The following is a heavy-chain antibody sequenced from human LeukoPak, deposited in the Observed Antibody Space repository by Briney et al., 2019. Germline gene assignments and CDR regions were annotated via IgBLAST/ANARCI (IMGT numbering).Heavy chain of an antibody. CDR2: INPSGGST. D-gene: IGHD3-9*01. CDR3: AREREYYDILTGYYHAGFDY. Sequence: ASVKVSCKASGYTFTSYYMHWVRQAPGQGLEWTGIINPSGGSTSYAQKFQGRVTMTRDTSTSTVYMELSSLRSEDTAVYYCAREREYYDILTGYYHAGFDYWGQGTQVTVSS. CDR1: GYTFTSYY. V-gene: IGHV1-46*01. J-gene: IGHJ4*02.